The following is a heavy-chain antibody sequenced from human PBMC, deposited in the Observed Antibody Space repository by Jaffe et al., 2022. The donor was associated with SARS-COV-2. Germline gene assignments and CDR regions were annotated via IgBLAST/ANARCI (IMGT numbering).Heavy chain of an antibody. D-gene: IGHD5-18*01. CDR2: INPGDSDT. CDR1: GYTFTNFW. J-gene: IGHJ4*02. CDR3: ARRPGYNYSPHLKY. Sequence: EVQLVQSEAEVKKPGESLKISCKGSGYTFTNFWIGWVRQMPGKGLEWMGTINPGDSDTRYSPSFQGQVTISADKSISTAYLQWSSLKASDTAIYYCARRPGYNYSPHLKYWGQGTLVTVSS. V-gene: IGHV5-51*01.